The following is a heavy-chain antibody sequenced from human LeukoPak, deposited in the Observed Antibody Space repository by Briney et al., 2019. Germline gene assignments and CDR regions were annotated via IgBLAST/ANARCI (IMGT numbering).Heavy chain of an antibody. V-gene: IGHV3-9*01. Sequence: SLRLSCAASGFTFDDYAMHWVRHAPGKGLEWVSGISWNSGSIGYADSVKGRFTISRDNAKNSLYLQMNSLRAEDTALYYCGRFRSGFDYWGQGTLVTVSS. CDR1: GFTFDDYA. D-gene: IGHD3-10*01. CDR3: GRFRSGFDY. CDR2: ISWNSGSI. J-gene: IGHJ4*02.